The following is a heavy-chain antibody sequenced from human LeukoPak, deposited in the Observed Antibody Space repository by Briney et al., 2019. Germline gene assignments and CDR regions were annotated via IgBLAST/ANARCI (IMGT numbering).Heavy chain of an antibody. J-gene: IGHJ4*02. CDR3: ARGALLWFGEAPGVLTSLDY. V-gene: IGHV1-18*01. CDR2: ISAYNGHT. D-gene: IGHD3-10*01. Sequence: GASVKFSCKVSRHSFNSYAFSWVRQAPGQGLEWMGWISAYNGHTNYAQNLQGRFTMTTDTSTSTAYMELRSLRSDDTAVYYCARGALLWFGEAPGVLTSLDYWGQGTLVTVSS. CDR1: RHSFNSYA.